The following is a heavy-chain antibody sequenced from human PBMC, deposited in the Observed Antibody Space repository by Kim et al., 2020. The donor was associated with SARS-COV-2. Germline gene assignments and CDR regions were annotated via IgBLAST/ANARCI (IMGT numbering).Heavy chain of an antibody. Sequence: SETLSLTCTVSGYSISSGYYWGWIRQPPGKGLEWIGIIHHSGSTYYNPSLKSRVTISVDTSKNQFSLKLSSVTAADTAVYYCARDDWDKAAVGSSFDYWGQGTLVTVSS. CDR1: GYSISSGYY. J-gene: IGHJ4*02. CDR3: ARDDWDKAAVGSSFDY. V-gene: IGHV4-38-2*02. D-gene: IGHD6-13*01. CDR2: IHHSGST.